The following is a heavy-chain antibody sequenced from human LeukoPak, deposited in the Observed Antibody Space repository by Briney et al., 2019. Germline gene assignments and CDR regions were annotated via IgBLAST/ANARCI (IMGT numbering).Heavy chain of an antibody. CDR3: ARDREAYSSGWYDY. V-gene: IGHV1-18*01. Sequence: ASVKVSCKASGYTFTSYGISWVRQAPGQGLEWMGWISAYNGNTNYAQKLQGRVTMTTDTSTSTAYMELRSLRSDDTAVYYCARDREAYSSGWYDYWGQGTLVTVSS. D-gene: IGHD6-19*01. CDR1: GYTFTSYG. J-gene: IGHJ4*02. CDR2: ISAYNGNT.